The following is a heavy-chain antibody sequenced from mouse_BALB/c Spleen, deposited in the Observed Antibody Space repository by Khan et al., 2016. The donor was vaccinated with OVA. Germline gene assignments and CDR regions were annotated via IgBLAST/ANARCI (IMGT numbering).Heavy chain of an antibody. V-gene: IGHV3-2*02. Sequence: EVQLQESGPGLVKPSQSLSLTCTVTGHSINSDYAWNWIRQFPGNKLEWMGYISYSGSTNYNPALQSRISITRDTSKNQFFLQLNSVTTEDTATYYCARDGSRYNYAMDYWGQGTSVTVSS. CDR3: ARDGSRYNYAMDY. D-gene: IGHD2-3*01. J-gene: IGHJ4*01. CDR2: ISYSGST. CDR1: GHSINSDYA.